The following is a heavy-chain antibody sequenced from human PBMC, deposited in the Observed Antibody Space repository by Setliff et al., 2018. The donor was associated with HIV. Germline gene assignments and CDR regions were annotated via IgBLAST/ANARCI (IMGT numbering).Heavy chain of an antibody. CDR3: ARVPVGSGSVDY. CDR2: IHYSGST. V-gene: IGHV4-59*11. J-gene: IGHJ4*02. CDR1: GGSISSPY. Sequence: SETLSLTCTVSGGSISSPYWSWIRQPPGKGLEWIGYIHYSGSTNYNPSLKTRVTISLDTSRNQFSLNLSSVIAADAAVYYCARVPVGSGSVDYWGQGTLVTVSS. D-gene: IGHD3-10*01.